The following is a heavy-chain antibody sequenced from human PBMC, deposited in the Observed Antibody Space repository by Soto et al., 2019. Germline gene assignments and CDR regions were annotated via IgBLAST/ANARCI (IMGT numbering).Heavy chain of an antibody. CDR3: ASYYCDSSGYSHYFDY. Sequence: AVKVSCKASGSTFSSYAISWVRQAPGQGLEWMGGIIPIFGTANYAQKFQGRVTITADESTSTAYMELSSLRSEDTAVYYCASYYCDSSGYSHYFDYWGQGTLVTVSS. V-gene: IGHV1-69*13. J-gene: IGHJ4*02. CDR1: GSTFSSYA. D-gene: IGHD3-22*01. CDR2: IIPIFGTA.